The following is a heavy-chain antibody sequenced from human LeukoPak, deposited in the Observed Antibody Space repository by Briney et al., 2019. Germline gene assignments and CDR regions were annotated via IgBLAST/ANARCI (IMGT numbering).Heavy chain of an antibody. CDR1: GFMFASYG. J-gene: IGHJ4*02. CDR3: AKDPYYYDSSGYGPYYFDY. CDR2: ISGSGGTT. V-gene: IGHV3-23*01. D-gene: IGHD3-22*01. Sequence: GGSLRLSCAASGFMFASYGMSWVRQAPGKGLEWVSVISGSGGTTYYSDSVKGRFTISRDNSKNTLYLQMNSLRAEDTAVYYCAKDPYYYDSSGYGPYYFDYWGQGTLVTVSS.